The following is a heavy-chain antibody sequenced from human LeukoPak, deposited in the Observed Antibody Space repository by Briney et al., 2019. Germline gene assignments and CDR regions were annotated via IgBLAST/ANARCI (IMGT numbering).Heavy chain of an antibody. Sequence: GASVKVSCKASGGTFNSYAISWVRQAPGQGLEWMGGIIPIFGTANYAQKFQGRVTITADKSTSTAYMELSSLRSEDTAVYYCASGEVGATFRDNYYYYYMDVWGKGTTVTVSS. J-gene: IGHJ6*03. D-gene: IGHD1-26*01. CDR1: GGTFNSYA. V-gene: IGHV1-69*06. CDR2: IIPIFGTA. CDR3: ASGEVGATFRDNYYYYYMDV.